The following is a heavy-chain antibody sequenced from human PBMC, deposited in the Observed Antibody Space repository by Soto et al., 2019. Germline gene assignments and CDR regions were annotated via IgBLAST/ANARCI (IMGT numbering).Heavy chain of an antibody. J-gene: IGHJ4*02. CDR2: ISWDGVST. V-gene: IGHV3-43*01. D-gene: IGHD5-18*01. CDR3: AKGESGYRYGEIDY. CDR1: GFTFDDYT. Sequence: GGSLRLSCAASGFTFDDYTIHWVRQAPWKGLQWVSLISWDGVSTYYADSVKGRFTISRENSKNSLYLQMKSLRIEDTALYYCAKGESGYRYGEIDYWGQGTLVTVCS.